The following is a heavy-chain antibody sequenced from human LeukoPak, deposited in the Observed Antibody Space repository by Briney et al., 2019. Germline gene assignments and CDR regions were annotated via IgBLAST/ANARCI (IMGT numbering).Heavy chain of an antibody. Sequence: PGGSLRLSCAASGFTFDDYAMHWVRQAPGKGLEWVSGISWNSGSIGYADSVEGRFTISRDNAKNSLYLQMNSLRAEDTALYYCAKTSSSWYFDYWGQGTLVTVSS. CDR3: AKTSSSWYFDY. J-gene: IGHJ4*02. D-gene: IGHD6-13*01. CDR2: ISWNSGSI. CDR1: GFTFDDYA. V-gene: IGHV3-9*01.